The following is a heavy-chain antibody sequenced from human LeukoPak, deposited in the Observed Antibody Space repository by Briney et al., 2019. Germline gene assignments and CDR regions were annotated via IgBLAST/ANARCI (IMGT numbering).Heavy chain of an antibody. CDR3: AAYYYDSSGYYILDY. V-gene: IGHV1-24*01. J-gene: IGHJ4*02. CDR2: FDPEDGET. D-gene: IGHD3-22*01. Sequence: ASVKVSCKVSGYTLTELSMHWVRQAPRKGLEWMGGFDPEDGETIYAQKFQGRVTMTEDTSTDTAYMELSSLRSEDTAVYYCAAYYYDSSGYYILDYWGQGTLVTVSS. CDR1: GYTLTELS.